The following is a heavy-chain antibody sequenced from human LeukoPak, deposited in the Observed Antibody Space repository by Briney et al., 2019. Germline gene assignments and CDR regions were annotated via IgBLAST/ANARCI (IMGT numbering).Heavy chain of an antibody. D-gene: IGHD3-16*02. CDR1: GFTFSSYA. J-gene: IGHJ4*02. V-gene: IGHV3-23*01. CDR2: ISGSGGST. Sequence: GGSLRLSCAASGFTFSSYAMSWVRQAPGKGVEWVSAISGSGGSTYYAASVKGRFTISRDNSKNTLYLQMNSLRAEDTAVYYCAKDRMITFGGVIAPVFDYWGQGTLVTVSS. CDR3: AKDRMITFGGVIAPVFDY.